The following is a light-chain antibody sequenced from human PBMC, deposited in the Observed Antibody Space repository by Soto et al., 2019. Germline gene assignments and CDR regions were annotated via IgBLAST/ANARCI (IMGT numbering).Light chain of an antibody. CDR3: QQRSNWPPIT. CDR1: QSVSSY. J-gene: IGKJ5*01. Sequence: EIVLTQSPATLSLSPGERATLSCRASQSVSSYLAWYQQKPGQAPRLLIYDASNRATGIPARFSGSGSGTDFTLTISSLEPEDFEVYYCQQRSNWPPITFGQVTRLEIK. V-gene: IGKV3-11*01. CDR2: DAS.